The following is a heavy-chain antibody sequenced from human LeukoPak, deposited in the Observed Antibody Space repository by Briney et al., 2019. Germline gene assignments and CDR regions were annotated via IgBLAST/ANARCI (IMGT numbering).Heavy chain of an antibody. CDR2: IYSDGTT. CDR1: GFTVRINY. CDR3: ARVAASAAGSFDY. Sequence: GGSLRLSCAASGFTVRINYMSWVRQAPGKGLEWVSLIYSDGTTYYADFVKDRFTISRDNSKNTLYLQMNRLRAEDTAVYYCARVAASAAGSFDYWGQGDLVTVSS. J-gene: IGHJ4*02. D-gene: IGHD6-13*01. V-gene: IGHV3-66*01.